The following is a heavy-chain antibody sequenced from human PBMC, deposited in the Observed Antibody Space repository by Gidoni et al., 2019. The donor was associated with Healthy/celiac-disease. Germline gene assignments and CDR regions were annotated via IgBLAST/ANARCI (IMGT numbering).Heavy chain of an antibody. V-gene: IGHV3-23*01. Sequence: EVQLLESGGGLVQPGGSLRLSCAASGFTFSSYAMSWVRQAPGKGLEGVSAISGSGGSTYYADSVKGRFTISRDNSKNTLYLQMNSLRAEDTAVYYCAKDLTGEDAFDIWGQGTMVTVSS. CDR2: ISGSGGST. D-gene: IGHD3-9*01. CDR3: AKDLTGEDAFDI. CDR1: GFTFSSYA. J-gene: IGHJ3*02.